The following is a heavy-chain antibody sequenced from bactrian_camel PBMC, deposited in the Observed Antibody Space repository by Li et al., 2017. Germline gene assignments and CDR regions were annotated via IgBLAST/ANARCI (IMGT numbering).Heavy chain of an antibody. CDR3: TKDRSYGTRNWVQST. J-gene: IGHJ4*01. CDR2: IYTAEGST. Sequence: VQLVESGGGLVSPGGSLRLSCVASGFMFSRNAMAWVRYAPGKEREGLAGIYTAEGSTYYPDSVKGRFTISRDAAKNIVYLQIDNLKPEDTAMYYCTKDRSYGTRNWVQSTRGQGTQVTVS. CDR1: GFMFSRNA. D-gene: IGHD3*01. V-gene: IGHV3S31*01.